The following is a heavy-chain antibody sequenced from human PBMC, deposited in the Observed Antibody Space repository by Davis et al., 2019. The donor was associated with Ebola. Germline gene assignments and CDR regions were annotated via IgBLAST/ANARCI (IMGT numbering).Heavy chain of an antibody. J-gene: IGHJ4*02. CDR1: GYTFTGYY. Sequence: AASVKVSCKASGYTFTGYYMHWVRQAPGQGLEWMGWINPNSGGTNYAQKFQGWVTMTRDTSISTAYMELSRLRSDDTAVYYCASGSYGGNSGLRYWGQGTLVTVSS. CDR2: INPNSGGT. CDR3: ASGSYGGNSGLRY. V-gene: IGHV1-2*04. D-gene: IGHD4-23*01.